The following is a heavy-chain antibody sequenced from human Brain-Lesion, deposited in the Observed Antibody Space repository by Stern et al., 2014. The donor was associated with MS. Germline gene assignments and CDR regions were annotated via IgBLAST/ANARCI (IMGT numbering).Heavy chain of an antibody. D-gene: IGHD1-26*01. CDR3: ATLSPGAGGNYYRHFDY. Sequence: VQLVESGAEVKKPGASVKVSCKVSGYTLTELSMNWVRQAPRKGLEWMGGFDPEDGKTIYAQKFQGRVTMAEDTSTDTAYMELSSLRSEDTAVYYCATLSPGAGGNYYRHFDYWGQGTLVTVSS. CDR1: GYTLTELS. V-gene: IGHV1-24*01. J-gene: IGHJ4*02. CDR2: FDPEDGKT.